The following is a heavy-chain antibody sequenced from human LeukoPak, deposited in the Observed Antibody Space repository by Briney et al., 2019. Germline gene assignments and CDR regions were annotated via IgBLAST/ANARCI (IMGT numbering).Heavy chain of an antibody. CDR2: ISYYRNNK. J-gene: IGHJ4*02. Sequence: GRSLRLSCAASGFTFSSYALHWVRQAPGKGLEWVAVISYYRNNKFYADSVKGRFTISRDNSKNTLYLQMNSLRAEDTAVYYCARGGGGYSYGLGYWGQGTLVTVSS. D-gene: IGHD5-18*01. CDR3: ARGGGGYSYGLGY. V-gene: IGHV3-30-3*01. CDR1: GFTFSSYA.